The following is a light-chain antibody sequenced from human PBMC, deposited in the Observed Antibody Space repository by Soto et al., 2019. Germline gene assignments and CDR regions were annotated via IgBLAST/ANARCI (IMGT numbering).Light chain of an antibody. CDR2: DVS. CDR3: SSYTSSSTVV. V-gene: IGLV2-14*01. Sequence: QSVLTQPASVSGSPGQSITISCTGTSSDVGGYNYVSWYQQHPGKAPKLMIYDVSNRPSGDSNRFSVTKSGNTASQTISGLQGEDEAGCYCSSYTSSSTVVFGGGTQLTVL. CDR1: SSDVGGYNY. J-gene: IGLJ2*01.